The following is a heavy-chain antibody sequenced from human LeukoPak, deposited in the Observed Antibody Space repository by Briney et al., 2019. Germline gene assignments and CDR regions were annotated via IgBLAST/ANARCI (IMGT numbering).Heavy chain of an antibody. CDR3: ARGITTIVVPYYFDY. D-gene: IGHD3-22*01. Sequence: QPSETLSLTCAVYGGSFSGYYWSWIRQPPGKGLEWIGEINHSGSTNYNPSLKSRVTISVDTSKNQFSLKLSSVTAADTAVYYCARGITTIVVPYYFDYWGQGTLVTVSS. J-gene: IGHJ4*02. V-gene: IGHV4-34*01. CDR2: INHSGST. CDR1: GGSFSGYY.